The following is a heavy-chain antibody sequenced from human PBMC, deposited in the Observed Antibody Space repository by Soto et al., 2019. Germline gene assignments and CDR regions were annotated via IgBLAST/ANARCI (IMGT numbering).Heavy chain of an antibody. J-gene: IGHJ6*02. D-gene: IGHD3-3*01. Sequence: PGGSLRLSCAASGFTFSDYYMTWIRQAPGKGLEWLSYISGGGGLIYYADSVKGRFTISRDNAKNSLYLQMNSLRAEDTAVYYCARDRYDFWSGSEHYGMDVWGQGTTVTVSS. CDR2: ISGGGGLI. CDR1: GFTFSDYY. V-gene: IGHV3-11*01. CDR3: ARDRYDFWSGSEHYGMDV.